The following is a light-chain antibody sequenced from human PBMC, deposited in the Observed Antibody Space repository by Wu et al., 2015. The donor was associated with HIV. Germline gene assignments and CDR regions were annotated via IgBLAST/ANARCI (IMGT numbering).Light chain of an antibody. Sequence: DIQMTQSPSSLSASVGDRVTITCRASQSISSYLNWYQQKPGKAPKLLIYAASSLQSGVPSRFSGSGSGTDFTLTISSLQPEDFATYYCQQSYSTPDFGPGTKVDI. CDR3: QQSYSTPD. CDR2: AAS. V-gene: IGKV1-39*01. J-gene: IGKJ3*01. CDR1: QSISSY.